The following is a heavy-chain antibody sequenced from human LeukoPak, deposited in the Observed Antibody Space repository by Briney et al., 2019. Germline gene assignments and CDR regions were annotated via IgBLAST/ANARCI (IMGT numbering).Heavy chain of an antibody. V-gene: IGHV4-59*01. CDR2: IYYSGST. D-gene: IGHD1-26*01. Sequence: SETLSLTCTVSGGSISSYYWTWIRQPPGKGLEWIGYIYYSGSTNYNPSLKSRVTISVDTSKNQFSLKLTSVTAANTAVYYCARGVNSGYFDYCGQGTLVTVSS. CDR3: ARGVNSGYFDY. J-gene: IGHJ4*02. CDR1: GGSISSYY.